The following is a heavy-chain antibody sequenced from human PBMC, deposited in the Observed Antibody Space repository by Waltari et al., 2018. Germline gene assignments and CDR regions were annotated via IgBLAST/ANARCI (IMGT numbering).Heavy chain of an antibody. CDR2: INSDGIST. D-gene: IGHD2-21*02. CDR3: ARDPGVTAIHFDY. CDR1: GFTLRSYW. J-gene: IGHJ4*02. Sequence: EVQLVESGGGLVQPGGSLRLSCAASGFTLRSYWTHWFRQAPGKGLVWVSRINSDGISTTYADSVSYADSVKGRFTISRDNAKNTLYLQMDSLRAEDTAVYFCARDPGVTAIHFDYWGQGTLVTVSS. V-gene: IGHV3-74*01.